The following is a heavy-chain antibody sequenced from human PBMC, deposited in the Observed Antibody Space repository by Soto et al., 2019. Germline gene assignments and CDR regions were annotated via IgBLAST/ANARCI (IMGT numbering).Heavy chain of an antibody. J-gene: IGHJ4*02. V-gene: IGHV4-30-2*01. CDR2: MYHSGST. Sequence: SETLSLTCAVSGGSISSGGYSWSWIRQPPGKGLEWIGYMYHSGSTYYNPSLKSRVTISADTSKNQFSLKLSSVTAADTAVYYCARGRPFDSWGQGTLVTVSS. CDR1: GGSISSGGYS. CDR3: ARGRPFDS.